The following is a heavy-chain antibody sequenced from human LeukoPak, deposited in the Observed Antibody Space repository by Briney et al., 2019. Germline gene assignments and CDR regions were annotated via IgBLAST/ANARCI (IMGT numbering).Heavy chain of an antibody. Sequence: GPSARVSRKASGYTFTIYGTTGVTQAPGQAREWMGWISAYNGNTNYAQKLQGRVTMTTDTSTSTAYMELRSLRSDDTAVYYCARGIAVAGTQHWGQGTLVTVSS. V-gene: IGHV1-18*01. D-gene: IGHD6-19*01. CDR3: ARGIAVAGTQH. CDR2: ISAYNGNT. CDR1: GYTFTIYG. J-gene: IGHJ1*01.